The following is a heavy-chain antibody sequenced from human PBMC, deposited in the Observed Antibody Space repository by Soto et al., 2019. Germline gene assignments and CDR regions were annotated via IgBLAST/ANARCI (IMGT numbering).Heavy chain of an antibody. J-gene: IGHJ4*02. Sequence: QVQLVESGGAVVQPGRSLRLSCAASGFTFSTYTMHWVRQAPGKGLEWVALIVYDGGKIHYADSVKGRFTISRDNSKNTLSLQINSLTAEDTGIYYCASRSVPGYSYGEGFDYWGQGTLVTVSS. V-gene: IGHV3-30-3*01. D-gene: IGHD5-18*01. CDR3: ASRSVPGYSYGEGFDY. CDR1: GFTFSTYT. CDR2: IVYDGGKI.